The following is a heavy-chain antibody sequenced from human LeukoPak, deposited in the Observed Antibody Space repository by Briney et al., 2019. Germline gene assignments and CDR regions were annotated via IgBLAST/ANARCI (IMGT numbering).Heavy chain of an antibody. D-gene: IGHD6-13*01. Sequence: GGSLRLSCAASGFTFSNYWMSWVRQAPGKGLEWVANIKEDGSEKYYVDSVKGRFTISRDNARNSLYLQMNSLRAEDTAVYYCASGRQLGYWGQGTPVTVSS. V-gene: IGHV3-7*01. CDR2: IKEDGSEK. CDR3: ASGRQLGY. J-gene: IGHJ4*02. CDR1: GFTFSNYW.